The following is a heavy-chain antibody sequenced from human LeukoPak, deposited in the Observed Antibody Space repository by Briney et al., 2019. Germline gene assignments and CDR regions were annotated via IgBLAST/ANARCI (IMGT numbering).Heavy chain of an antibody. J-gene: IGHJ4*02. Sequence: SETLSLTCTVSGGPFSSYYWSWIRQPAGKGLEWIGLIYTSGSTNYNPSLKSRHTMSVDTSKHQFSLKLSSVTAADTAVYYCARDFDSWGQGTLVTVSS. CDR2: IYTSGST. CDR3: ARDFDS. V-gene: IGHV4-4*07. CDR1: GGPFSSYY.